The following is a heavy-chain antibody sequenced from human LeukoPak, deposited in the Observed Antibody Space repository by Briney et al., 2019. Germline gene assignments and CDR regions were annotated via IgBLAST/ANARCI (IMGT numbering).Heavy chain of an antibody. CDR3: ARVYDSSGYYYVYHPLDY. D-gene: IGHD3-22*01. J-gene: IGHJ4*02. CDR1: GYTFTSYD. Sequence: ASVKVSCKASGYTFTSYDINWVRQATGQGLEWMGWISAYNGNTNYAQKLQGRVTMTTDTSTSTAYMELRSLRSDDTAVYYCARVYDSSGYYYVYHPLDYWGQGTLVTVSS. CDR2: ISAYNGNT. V-gene: IGHV1-18*01.